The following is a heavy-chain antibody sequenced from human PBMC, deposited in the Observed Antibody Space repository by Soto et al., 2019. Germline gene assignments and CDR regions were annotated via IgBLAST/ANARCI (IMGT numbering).Heavy chain of an antibody. V-gene: IGHV1-3*01. Sequence: QVQLVQSGAEVKKPGASVKVSCKASGYTFTSYAMHWVRQAPGQRLEWMGWINAGNGNTKYSQKFQGRVTITRDTSASTSYMELSSLRSEDTSVYYCARGPGYSGYGGSCWGQGTLVTVSS. CDR1: GYTFTSYA. CDR3: ARGPGYSGYGGSC. CDR2: INAGNGNT. D-gene: IGHD5-12*01. J-gene: IGHJ4*02.